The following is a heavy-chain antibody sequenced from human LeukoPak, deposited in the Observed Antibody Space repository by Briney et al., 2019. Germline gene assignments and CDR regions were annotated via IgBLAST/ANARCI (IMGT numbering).Heavy chain of an antibody. J-gene: IGHJ3*02. D-gene: IGHD4-17*01. CDR2: ITGSGRGT. CDR3: SKDPNGDYVGAFDM. Sequence: GGSLRLSCTASGLTFSNYATTWVRQAPGKGLEWVSSITGSGRGTYYADSVKGRFSVSRDNSQNTVFLHMNSLRADDTALYYCSKDPNGDYVGAFDMWGPGTMVTVSP. CDR1: GLTFSNYA. V-gene: IGHV3-23*01.